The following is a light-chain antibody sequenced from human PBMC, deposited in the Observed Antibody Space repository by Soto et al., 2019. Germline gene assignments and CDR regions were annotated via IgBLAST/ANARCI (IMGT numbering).Light chain of an antibody. Sequence: DIVMTQSPDSLAVSLGERATINCKSSQSVLYSSNNKNYLAWYQQKPGQPPKLLIYWASTRESGVPDRFSGSGSGTDFTLTISSLQAEDVAVYYCQQYYNPGWTLGQGTKVEIK. J-gene: IGKJ1*01. CDR1: QSVLYSSNNKNY. CDR3: QQYYNPGWT. CDR2: WAS. V-gene: IGKV4-1*01.